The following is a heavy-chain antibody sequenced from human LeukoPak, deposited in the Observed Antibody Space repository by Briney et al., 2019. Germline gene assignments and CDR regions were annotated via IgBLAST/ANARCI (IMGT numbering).Heavy chain of an antibody. D-gene: IGHD1-26*01. V-gene: IGHV3-23*01. CDR3: AKTGGRIPVYNWFDP. CDR2: ISGSGGST. J-gene: IGHJ5*02. CDR1: GFTFSSYA. Sequence: AGGYLRPSCAASGFTFSSYAMSWARQAPGMGLKWVSAISGSGGSTYYADSVKGRFTISRDNSKNTLYLQMNSLRAEDTAVYYCAKTGGRIPVYNWFDPWGQGTLVTVSS.